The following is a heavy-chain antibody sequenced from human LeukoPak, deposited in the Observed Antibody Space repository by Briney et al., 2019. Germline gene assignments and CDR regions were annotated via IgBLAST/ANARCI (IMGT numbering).Heavy chain of an antibody. J-gene: IGHJ4*02. Sequence: ASVKVSCKASGYTFTGYYIHWVRQAPGQGLEWMGWINPNSGGTNYAQKFQGRVTVTRDTSISTAYMELSSLRSDDTAVYYCARPYDSSGYYYFDYWGQGTLVTVSS. CDR2: INPNSGGT. CDR1: GYTFTGYY. CDR3: ARPYDSSGYYYFDY. D-gene: IGHD3-22*01. V-gene: IGHV1-2*02.